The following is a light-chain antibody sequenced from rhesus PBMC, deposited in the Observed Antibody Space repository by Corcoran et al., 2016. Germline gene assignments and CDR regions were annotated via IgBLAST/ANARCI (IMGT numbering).Light chain of an antibody. J-gene: IGKJ2*01. CDR3: QHYYENPFS. CDR2: AAS. Sequence: DIQMTQSPSALSASVGDRVTISCRASQNIYSILAWYQQKPVKAPKLLIYAASSLQTGIPSLFSGSGSGTDFTLTISSLHPEDSATYYCQHYYENPFSFGQGTKVEIK. V-gene: IGKV1S8*01. CDR1: QNIYSI.